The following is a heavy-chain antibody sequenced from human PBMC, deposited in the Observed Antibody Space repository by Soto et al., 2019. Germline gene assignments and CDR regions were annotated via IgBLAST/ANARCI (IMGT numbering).Heavy chain of an antibody. V-gene: IGHV1-2*02. Sequence: ASVKVSCNASGHTFTYYYLQWVRQAPGQGLEYMGWISPKSDGEAHAQKFRGRVTITRDTSVNSAYLHLSSLTSDDTAMYFCARCHRGLRCHLDYWGQGTLVTVSS. J-gene: IGHJ4*02. CDR3: ARCHRGLRCHLDY. D-gene: IGHD4-17*01. CDR1: GHTFTYYY. CDR2: ISPKSDGE.